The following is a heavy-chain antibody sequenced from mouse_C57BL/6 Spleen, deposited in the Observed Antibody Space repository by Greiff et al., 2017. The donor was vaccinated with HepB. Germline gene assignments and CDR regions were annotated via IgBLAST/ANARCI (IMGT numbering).Heavy chain of an antibody. D-gene: IGHD1-1*01. CDR3: AIITTGGYFDV. Sequence: DVKLVESGGGLVQPGGSLKLSCAASGFTFSDYGMAWVRQAPRKGPEWVAFISNLAYSIYYADTVTGRFTISRENAKNTLYLEMSSLRSEDTAMYYCAIITTGGYFDVWGTGTTVTVSS. CDR1: GFTFSDYG. J-gene: IGHJ1*03. V-gene: IGHV5-15*01. CDR2: ISNLAYSI.